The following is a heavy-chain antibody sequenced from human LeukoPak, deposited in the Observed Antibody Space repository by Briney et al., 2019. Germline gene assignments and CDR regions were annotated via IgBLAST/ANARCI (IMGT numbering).Heavy chain of an antibody. D-gene: IGHD3-3*01. V-gene: IGHV1-2*02. CDR2: INPNSGGT. CDR3: ARSPKYYDFWRGYPSPPPNWFDP. J-gene: IGHJ5*02. CDR1: GYTFTGYY. Sequence: GASVKVSCKASGYTFTGYYMHWVRQAPGQGLEWMGWINPNSGGTNYAQKFQGRVTMTRDTSISTAYMELSRLRSDDTAVYYCARSPKYYDFWRGYPSPPPNWFDPWGQGTLVTVSS.